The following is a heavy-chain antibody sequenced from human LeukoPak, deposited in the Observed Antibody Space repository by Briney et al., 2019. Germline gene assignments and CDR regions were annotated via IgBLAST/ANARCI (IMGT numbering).Heavy chain of an antibody. J-gene: IGHJ3*01. CDR1: GFTFSSYG. Sequence: GGSLRLSCAASGFTFSSYGMHWVRQAPGKGLEWVSRVDSDGSDTIYADSVRGRFTVSRDNAKNTVFLQMNSLRVEDTADYYCARGGLGHGFDVWGQGTMVTVSS. V-gene: IGHV3-74*01. CDR3: ARGGLGHGFDV. CDR2: VDSDGSDT. D-gene: IGHD3-16*01.